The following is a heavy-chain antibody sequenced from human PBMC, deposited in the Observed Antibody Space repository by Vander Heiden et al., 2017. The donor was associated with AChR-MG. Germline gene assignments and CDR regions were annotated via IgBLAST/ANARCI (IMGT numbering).Heavy chain of an antibody. V-gene: IGHV1-69*01. D-gene: IGHD5-12*01. Sequence: QVQLVQSGAEVKKPGSSVKVSCKASGGTFSSYAISWVRQAPGQGREWMGGIIPIFGTANYAQKFQGRVTSTADESTSTADMERSSMRSEDTAVYYCARARDVDGKIGGYYYYGMDVWGQGTTVTVSS. J-gene: IGHJ6*02. CDR1: GGTFSSYA. CDR3: ARARDVDGKIGGYYYYGMDV. CDR2: IIPIFGTA.